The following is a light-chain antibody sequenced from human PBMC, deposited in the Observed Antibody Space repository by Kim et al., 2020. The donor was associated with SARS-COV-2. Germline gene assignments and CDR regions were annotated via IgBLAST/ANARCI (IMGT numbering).Light chain of an antibody. V-gene: IGKV3-11*01. J-gene: IGKJ4*01. Sequence: PGERATLSCRASQSVSTYLAWYQQKPGQAPRLLIYDASSRATGIPARFSGRGSGTDFTLTISSLEPEDFAVYNCQQRSNWPLTFGGGTKVDI. CDR2: DAS. CDR3: QQRSNWPLT. CDR1: QSVSTY.